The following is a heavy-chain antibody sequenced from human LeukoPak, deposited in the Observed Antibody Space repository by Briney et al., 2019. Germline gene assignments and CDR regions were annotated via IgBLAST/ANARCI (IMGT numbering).Heavy chain of an antibody. Sequence: GASVKVSCKASGYTFTSYDINWVRQAPGQRLEWMGWINAGNGNTKYSQKFQGRVTITRDTSASTVYMELSSLRSEDTAVYYCARAPGSRSYSVFDYWGQGTLVTVSS. D-gene: IGHD1-26*01. V-gene: IGHV1-3*01. CDR2: INAGNGNT. CDR1: GYTFTSYD. CDR3: ARAPGSRSYSVFDY. J-gene: IGHJ4*02.